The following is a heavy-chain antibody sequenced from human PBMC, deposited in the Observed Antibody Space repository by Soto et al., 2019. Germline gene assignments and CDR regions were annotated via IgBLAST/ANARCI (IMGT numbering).Heavy chain of an antibody. CDR2: ISYDGSNK. Sequence: PGGALRLSCAASGFTFSSYAMHWGRPGPGKGLEWVAVISYDGSNKYYADSVKGRFTISRDNSKNTLYLQMNSLRAEDTAVYYCAREDRGYSYGYGYYYYYGMDVWGQGTTVTVSS. D-gene: IGHD5-18*01. J-gene: IGHJ6*02. V-gene: IGHV3-30-3*01. CDR3: AREDRGYSYGYGYYYYYGMDV. CDR1: GFTFSSYA.